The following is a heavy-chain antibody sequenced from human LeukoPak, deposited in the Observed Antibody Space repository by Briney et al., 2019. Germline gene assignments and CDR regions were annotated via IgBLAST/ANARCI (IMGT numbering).Heavy chain of an antibody. V-gene: IGHV3-30-3*01. CDR1: GFTFSSYA. CDR2: ISYDGSNK. CDR3: ARDWGTAMVTGYFDY. D-gene: IGHD5-18*01. Sequence: GGSLRLSCAASGFTFSSYAMHWVRQAPGKGLEGVAVISYDGSNKYYAASVKGRFTISRDNSKNTLYLQMNSLRAEDTAVYYCARDWGTAMVTGYFDYWGQGTLVTVSS. J-gene: IGHJ4*02.